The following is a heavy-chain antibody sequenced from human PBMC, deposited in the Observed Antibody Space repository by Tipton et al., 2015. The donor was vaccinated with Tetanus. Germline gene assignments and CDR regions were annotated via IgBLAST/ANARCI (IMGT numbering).Heavy chain of an antibody. CDR3: ARSLGSGRYFDY. J-gene: IGHJ4*02. V-gene: IGHV4-34*01. CDR1: GGSFNDYY. D-gene: IGHD6-19*01. CDR2: INHSGST. Sequence: GLVKPSETLSLTCTVYGGSFNDYYWSWIRQPPGKGLEWIGEINHSGSTNYNPSLKSRVTISVDTSKNQFSLKLSSVTAADTAVYYCARSLGSGRYFDYGGQGTLVTVSS.